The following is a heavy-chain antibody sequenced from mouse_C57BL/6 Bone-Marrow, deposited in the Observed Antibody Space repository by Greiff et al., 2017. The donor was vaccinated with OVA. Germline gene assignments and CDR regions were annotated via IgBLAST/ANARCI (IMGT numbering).Heavy chain of an antibody. CDR3: AWLLPWFAY. CDR1: GYTFTSYG. CDR2: ILPGSGST. V-gene: IGHV1-81*01. D-gene: IGHD2-3*01. J-gene: IGHJ3*01. Sequence: QVQLQQSGAELARPGASVKLSCKASGYTFTSYGISWVKQRTGQGLEWIGEILPGSGSTNYNEKFKGKATFTADTSSNTAYMQLSSLTTEDSAIYYCAWLLPWFAYWGQGTLVTVSA.